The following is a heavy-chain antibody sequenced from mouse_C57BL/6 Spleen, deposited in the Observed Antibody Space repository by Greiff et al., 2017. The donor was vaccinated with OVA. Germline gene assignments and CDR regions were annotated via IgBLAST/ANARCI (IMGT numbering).Heavy chain of an antibody. Sequence: QVQLQQPGAELVRPGSSVKLSCKASGYTFTSYWMHWVKQRPIQGLEWIGNIDPSDSETHYNQKFKDKATLTVDKSSSTAYMQLGSLTSEDSAVYYCAREGTYDGYPPGTYFDVWGTGTTVTVSS. J-gene: IGHJ1*03. V-gene: IGHV1-52*01. D-gene: IGHD2-3*01. CDR3: AREGTYDGYPPGTYFDV. CDR2: IDPSDSET. CDR1: GYTFTSYW.